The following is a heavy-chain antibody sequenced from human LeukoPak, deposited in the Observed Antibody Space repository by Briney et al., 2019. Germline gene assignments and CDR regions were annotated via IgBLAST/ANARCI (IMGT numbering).Heavy chain of an antibody. CDR1: GGTFSSYA. CDR2: IIPIFGTA. CDR3: ARSVMNYYGSGSEITFYDSRLYFDY. V-gene: IGHV1-69*13. Sequence: GASVKVSCKASGGTFSSYAISWVRQAPGQGLEWMGGIIPIFGTANYAQKFQGRVTITADESTSTAYMELSSLRSEDTAVYYCARSVMNYYGSGSEITFYDSRLYFDYWGQGTLVTVSS. D-gene: IGHD3-10*01. J-gene: IGHJ4*02.